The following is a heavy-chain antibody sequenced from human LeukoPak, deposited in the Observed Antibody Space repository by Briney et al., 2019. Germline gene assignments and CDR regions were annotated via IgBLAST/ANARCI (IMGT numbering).Heavy chain of an antibody. CDR3: ARLKSGVGWFDP. CDR1: GGSISSTNYY. V-gene: IGHV4-39*01. CDR2: IYYSGCT. D-gene: IGHD3-10*01. J-gene: IGHJ5*02. Sequence: SETLSLTCTVSGGSISSTNYYWGWIRQPPGKGLEWIGSIYYSGCTYYNPSLKSRVAISVDTSKNQFSLKLSSVTAADTAVYYCARLKSGVGWFDPWGQGTLVTVSS.